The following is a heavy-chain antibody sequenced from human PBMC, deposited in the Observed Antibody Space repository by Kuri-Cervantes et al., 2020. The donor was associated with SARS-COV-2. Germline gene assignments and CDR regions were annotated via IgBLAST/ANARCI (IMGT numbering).Heavy chain of an antibody. V-gene: IGHV5-10-1*01. CDR1: GYSFTSYW. CDR2: IDPSDSYT. Sequence: GGSLRLSCKGSGYSFTSYWISWVRPMPGKGLEWMGRIDPSDSYTNYSPSFQGHVTISADKSISTAYLQWSSLKASDPAMYYCARLAKMVRGVIGLDYWGQGTLVTVSS. CDR3: ARLAKMVRGVIGLDY. J-gene: IGHJ4*02. D-gene: IGHD3-10*01.